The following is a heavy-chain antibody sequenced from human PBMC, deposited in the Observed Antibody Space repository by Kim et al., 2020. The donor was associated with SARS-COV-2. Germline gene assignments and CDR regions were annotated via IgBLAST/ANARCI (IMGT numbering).Heavy chain of an antibody. J-gene: IGHJ4*02. V-gene: IGHV1-69*01. D-gene: IGHD3-22*01. Sequence: FQGRVTITADESTSTAYMELSSLRSEDTAVYYCAREGQYYYDSSGYYYDYWGQGTLVTVSS. CDR3: AREGQYYYDSSGYYYDY.